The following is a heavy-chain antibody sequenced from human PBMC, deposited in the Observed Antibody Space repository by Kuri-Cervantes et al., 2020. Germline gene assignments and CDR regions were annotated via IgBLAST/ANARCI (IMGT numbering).Heavy chain of an antibody. CDR3: ARDVSGYSSTYIDY. CDR1: GYTFTSYG. J-gene: IGHJ4*02. Sequence: ASVKVSCKASGYTFTSYGISWVRQAPGQGLEWMGWISAYNGNTNYAQKLQGRVTMTRDTSTSTVYMELSSLRSEDTAVYYCARDVSGYSSTYIDYWGQGTLVTVSS. V-gene: IGHV1-18*01. CDR2: ISAYNGNT. D-gene: IGHD6-13*01.